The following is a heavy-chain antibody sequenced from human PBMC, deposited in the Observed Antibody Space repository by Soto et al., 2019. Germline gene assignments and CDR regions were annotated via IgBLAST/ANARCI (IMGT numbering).Heavy chain of an antibody. D-gene: IGHD2-15*01. CDR3: ARARGVGISAGDY. V-gene: IGHV3-21*06. Sequence: EVQLVESGGGLVKPGGSLRLSCAASGFTFSTYSMNWVRQAPGKGLEWVSSISSSSGYIYYADSVKGRFTISRDNAKNSLYLQMNSLRAEDTAEYYCARARGVGISAGDYWGQGTLVTVSS. CDR1: GFTFSTYS. J-gene: IGHJ4*02. CDR2: ISSSSGYI.